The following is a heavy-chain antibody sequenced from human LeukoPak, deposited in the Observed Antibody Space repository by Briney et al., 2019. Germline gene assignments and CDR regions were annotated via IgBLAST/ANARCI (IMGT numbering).Heavy chain of an antibody. Sequence: RSSQTLSLTCTVSGGSISSGGYYWSWIRQHPGKGLEWIGYIYYSGSTYYNPSLKSRVTISVDTSKNQFSLKLSSVTAADTAVYYCARDRQQWLVDVWGQGTLVTVSS. CDR1: GGSISSGGYY. CDR3: ARDRQQWLVDV. CDR2: IYYSGST. V-gene: IGHV4-31*03. J-gene: IGHJ4*02. D-gene: IGHD6-19*01.